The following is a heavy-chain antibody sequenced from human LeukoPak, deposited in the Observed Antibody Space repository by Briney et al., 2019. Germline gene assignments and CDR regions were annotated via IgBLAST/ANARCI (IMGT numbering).Heavy chain of an antibody. CDR1: GFTFSSYA. J-gene: IGHJ6*03. Sequence: GGSLRLSCAASGFTFSSYAMSWVRQAPGKGLEWVSAISGSGGSTYYADPVKGRFTISRDNSKNTLYLQMNSLRAEDTAVYYCAKPLYSGSYHIYYYYYMDVWGKGTTVTVSS. D-gene: IGHD1-26*01. V-gene: IGHV3-23*01. CDR2: ISGSGGST. CDR3: AKPLYSGSYHIYYYYYMDV.